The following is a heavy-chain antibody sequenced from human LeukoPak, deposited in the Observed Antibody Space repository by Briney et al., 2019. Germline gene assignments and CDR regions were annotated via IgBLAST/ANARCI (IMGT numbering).Heavy chain of an antibody. V-gene: IGHV5-51*01. D-gene: IGHD4-17*01. J-gene: IGHJ3*02. CDR3: ARLQSGRYLYGDYGLGDAFDI. CDR1: GYSFTNYW. Sequence: KPGESLKISCKTSGYSFTNYWIGWVRQIPGKGLEWMGIIYPGDSDTRYSPSFQGQVTISADKSISTAYLQWSSLKASDTAMYYCARLQSGRYLYGDYGLGDAFDIWGQGTMVTVSS. CDR2: IYPGDSDT.